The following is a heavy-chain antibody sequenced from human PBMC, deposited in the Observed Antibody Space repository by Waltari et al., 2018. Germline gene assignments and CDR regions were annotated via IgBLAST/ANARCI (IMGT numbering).Heavy chain of an antibody. CDR1: GFTFSSYW. Sequence: QLVESGGGLVQPGGSLRLSCVVSGFTFSSYWMSWVRQTPGKGVWWVANIKPDGTEEYYVDYVKGRFTISRDNAKNSLYLQMNSLRAEDTAVYYCARDDGIRTVDYWGQGTLVTVSS. CDR2: IKPDGTEE. J-gene: IGHJ4*02. D-gene: IGHD1-20*01. V-gene: IGHV3-7*01. CDR3: ARDDGIRTVDY.